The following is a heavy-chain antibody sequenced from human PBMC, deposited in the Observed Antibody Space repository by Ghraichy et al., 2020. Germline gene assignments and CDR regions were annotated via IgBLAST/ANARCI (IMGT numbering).Heavy chain of an antibody. J-gene: IGHJ6*03. V-gene: IGHV3-21*01. D-gene: IGHD2-2*01. CDR2: ISSSSSYI. CDR1: GFTFSTST. Sequence: LSLTCAASGFTFSTSTMNWVRQAPGKGLEWVSSISSSSSYIYYADSVKGRFTISRDNAKNSLYLQMNSLRAEDTAVYYCARGQLPQVDMDVWGKGTTVTVSS. CDR3: ARGQLPQVDMDV.